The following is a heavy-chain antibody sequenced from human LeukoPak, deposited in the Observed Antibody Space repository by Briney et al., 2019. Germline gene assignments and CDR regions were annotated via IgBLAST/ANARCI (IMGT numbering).Heavy chain of an antibody. V-gene: IGHV5-51*01. CDR1: GYSFTSYW. Sequence: GESLKISCKGSGYSFTSYWIGWVRQMPGKGLEWMGIIYSGDSDTRYSSSFQGQVTISADKSISIAYLQWSSLKASDTAMYYCAIRGYSYGRNWFDPWGQGTLVTVSS. CDR3: AIRGYSYGRNWFDP. D-gene: IGHD5-18*01. J-gene: IGHJ5*02. CDR2: IYSGDSDT.